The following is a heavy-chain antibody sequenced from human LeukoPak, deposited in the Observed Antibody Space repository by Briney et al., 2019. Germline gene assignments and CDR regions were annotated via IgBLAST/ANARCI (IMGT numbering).Heavy chain of an antibody. V-gene: IGHV3-7*01. CDR3: ARTRSSGGLYYFDY. CDR2: IKQDGSEK. Sequence: GGSLRLSYAASGFTFSSYWMSRVRQAPGKGLEWVANIKQDGSEKYYVDSVKGRFTISRDNAKNSLYLQMNSLRAEDTAVYYCARTRSSGGLYYFDYWGQGTLVTVSS. CDR1: GFTFSSYW. J-gene: IGHJ4*02. D-gene: IGHD6-6*01.